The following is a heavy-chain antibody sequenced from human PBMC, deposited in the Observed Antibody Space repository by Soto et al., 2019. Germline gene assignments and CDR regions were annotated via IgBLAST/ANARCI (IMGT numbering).Heavy chain of an antibody. V-gene: IGHV3-74*01. Sequence: EVQLVESGGGLVQPGGSLRLSCAASGFTFSGSWMHWVRQAPGKGLVWVSRINGDGSGTSYADFVKGRFTISRDDAKHTLFLQMNGLRAEDTAVYDCARGIFGSGTANDYWGQGTLVTVSS. CDR2: INGDGSGT. CDR1: GFTFSGSW. D-gene: IGHD3-10*01. CDR3: ARGIFGSGTANDY. J-gene: IGHJ4*02.